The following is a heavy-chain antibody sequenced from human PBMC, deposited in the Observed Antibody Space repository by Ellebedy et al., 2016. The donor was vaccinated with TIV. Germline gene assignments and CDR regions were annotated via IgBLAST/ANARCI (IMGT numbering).Heavy chain of an antibody. CDR2: IYYSGST. J-gene: IGHJ4*02. CDR3: AEGRSGWYYFDY. Sequence: SETLSLTCTVSGGSVSSGSYYWGWIRQPPGKGLEWIGYIYYSGSTDHNPSLKSRVTISLDTSRNQVSLRLSSVTAADTAVYYCAEGRSGWYYFDYWGRGTPVTVSS. D-gene: IGHD6-19*01. V-gene: IGHV4-61*01. CDR1: GGSVSSGSYY.